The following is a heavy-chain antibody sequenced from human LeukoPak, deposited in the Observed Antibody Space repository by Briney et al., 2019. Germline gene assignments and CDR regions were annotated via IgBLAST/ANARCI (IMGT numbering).Heavy chain of an antibody. J-gene: IGHJ4*02. CDR2: ISGGGRST. CDR3: ARERHFDY. Sequence: GGSLRLSCAASGFTFSTCAMSWVRQAPGKGLEWVSTISGGGRSTDYADSVKGLFTISRDNSKNTLYLQMNSLRAEDTAVYYCARERHFDYWGQGTLVTVSS. CDR1: GFTFSTCA. V-gene: IGHV3-23*01.